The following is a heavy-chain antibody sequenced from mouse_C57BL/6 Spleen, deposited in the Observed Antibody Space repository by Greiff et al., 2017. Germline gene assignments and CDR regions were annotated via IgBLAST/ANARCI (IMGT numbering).Heavy chain of an antibody. D-gene: IGHD2-5*01. CDR3: AREGDSNYRAMDY. CDR2: IDPSDSYT. J-gene: IGHJ4*01. Sequence: VQLQQPGAELVMPGASVKLSCKASGYTFTSYWMHWVKQRPGQGLEWIGEIDPSDSYTNYNQKFKGKSTLTVDKSSSTAYMQLSSLTSEDAAVYYCAREGDSNYRAMDYWGQGTSGTVSS. V-gene: IGHV1-69*01. CDR1: GYTFTSYW.